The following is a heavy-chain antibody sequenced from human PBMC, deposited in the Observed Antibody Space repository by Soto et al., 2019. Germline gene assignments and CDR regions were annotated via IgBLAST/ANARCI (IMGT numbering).Heavy chain of an antibody. CDR1: GGNFTTYG. V-gene: IGHV1-69*01. CDR2: IVIQFGTT. D-gene: IGHD6-6*01. Sequence: QVQLVQSGAEVKKPGSSVKVSCKASGGNFTTYGISWVRQAPGQGLELRGGIVIQFGTTNFAHKFRGRVTITADESTSTVYMDLTNLRSEATAVYYCARASGRSWYNWFDPWGQGTRVTFST. CDR3: ARASGRSWYNWFDP. J-gene: IGHJ5*02.